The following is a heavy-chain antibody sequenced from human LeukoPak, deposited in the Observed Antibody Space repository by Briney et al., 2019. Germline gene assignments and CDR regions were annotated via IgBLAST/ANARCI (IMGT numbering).Heavy chain of an antibody. Sequence: GGSLRLSCAASGYTFTNYWMSWVRQAPGKGLELVANIKQDRSEKYYVDSVKGRFTISRDNAKNSLYLQMNSLRAEDTAVYYCARLREIPVFGVVTKSTSYFDYWGQGTLVTVSS. V-gene: IGHV3-7*01. J-gene: IGHJ4*02. CDR1: GYTFTNYW. D-gene: IGHD3-3*01. CDR3: ARLREIPVFGVVTKSTSYFDY. CDR2: IKQDRSEK.